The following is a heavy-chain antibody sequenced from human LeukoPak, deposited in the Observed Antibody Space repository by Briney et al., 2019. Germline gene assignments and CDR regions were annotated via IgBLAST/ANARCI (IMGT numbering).Heavy chain of an antibody. CDR1: GGSISSGGYS. CDR3: ARVGSWYGNFDY. V-gene: IGHV4-30-2*01. CDR2: IYHSGST. Sequence: SQTLSLTCAVSGGSISSGGYSWSWIRQPPGKGLEWIGYIYHSGSTYYNPSLKSRVTISVDRFKNQFSLKLSSVTAADTAVYYCARVGSWYGNFDYWGQGTLVTVSS. J-gene: IGHJ4*02. D-gene: IGHD6-13*01.